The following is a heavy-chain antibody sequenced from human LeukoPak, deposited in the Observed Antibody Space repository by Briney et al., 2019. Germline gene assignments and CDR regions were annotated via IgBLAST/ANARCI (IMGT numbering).Heavy chain of an antibody. J-gene: IGHJ4*02. V-gene: IGHV1-46*01. CDR1: GYTFTSYY. CDR3: ARDSGMVRGTADY. CDR2: INPSGGST. D-gene: IGHD3-10*01. Sequence: ASVKVSCKSSGYTFTSYYMYWVRQAPGQGLEWMGIINPSGGSTSYAQKFQSRVTMTRDTSTSTVYMELSSLRSEDTAVYYCARDSGMVRGTADYWGQGTLVTVSS.